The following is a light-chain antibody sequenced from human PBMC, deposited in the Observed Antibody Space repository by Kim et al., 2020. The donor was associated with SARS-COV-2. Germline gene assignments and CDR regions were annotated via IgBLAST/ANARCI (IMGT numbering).Light chain of an antibody. Sequence: QSALTQPASVSGSPGQSITISCTGTSSDVGGYNYVSWYQQHPGKAPKLMIYDVSNRPSGVSNRFSGSKSGITASLTISGLQAEDEADYYCSSYTSSSTLAVFGTGTKVTVL. J-gene: IGLJ1*01. CDR2: DVS. CDR1: SSDVGGYNY. V-gene: IGLV2-14*03. CDR3: SSYTSSSTLAV.